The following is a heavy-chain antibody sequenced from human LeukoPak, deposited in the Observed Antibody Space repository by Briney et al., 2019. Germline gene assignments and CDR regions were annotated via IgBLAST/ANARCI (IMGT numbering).Heavy chain of an antibody. V-gene: IGHV3-20*04. CDR1: GFVFDDYG. J-gene: IGHJ5*02. Sequence: GGSLRLSCAASGFVFDDYGMSWVRHAPGKGLEWVSGLSWNGGSTGYADSVKGRFTISIDNVKNTLYLQMNSLRAEDTALYYCTRYTRVEGLDLWGRGTLVTVSS. CDR3: TRYTRVEGLDL. D-gene: IGHD1-14*01. CDR2: LSWNGGST.